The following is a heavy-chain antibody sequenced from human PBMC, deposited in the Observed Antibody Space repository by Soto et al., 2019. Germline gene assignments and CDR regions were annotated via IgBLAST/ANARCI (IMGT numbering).Heavy chain of an antibody. CDR1: GGSTSSTIHY. CDR2: MSHSGST. J-gene: IGHJ4*02. D-gene: IGHD3-9*01. V-gene: IGHV4-39*02. CDR3: ARHMYYNILSGYLD. Sequence: QLQLQESGPALVRPSETLSLNCVVSGGSTSSTIHYWGWIRQPPGKGLEWIGSMSHSGSTHYNPSLKSRVNKSAHKPKTHFSLTLTTVTPADSAGYFCARHMYYNILSGYLDGGQGTLVTVSS.